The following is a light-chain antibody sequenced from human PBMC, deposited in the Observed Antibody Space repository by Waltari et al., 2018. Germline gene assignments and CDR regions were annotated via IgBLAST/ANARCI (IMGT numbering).Light chain of an antibody. Sequence: HSALTQPASVSGSPGQSIPISCTGTARDVGGYTLVSWYQQHPGKVPKVIIYDVSIRPAGMSSRFSASKSGNTVSLTISGLQAEDEAEYYCSSDTSSKTYLFGTGTKVSVL. CDR1: ARDVGGYTL. CDR3: SSDTSSKTYL. CDR2: DVS. V-gene: IGLV2-14*03. J-gene: IGLJ1*01.